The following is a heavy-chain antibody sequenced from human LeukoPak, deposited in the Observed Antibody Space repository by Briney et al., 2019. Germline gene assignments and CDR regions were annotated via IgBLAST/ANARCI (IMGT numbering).Heavy chain of an antibody. CDR2: IDKDGSEK. J-gene: IGHJ4*02. Sequence: PGGSLRLSCTVSGFTFSKYWMRWVRQAPGRGLEWVASIDKDGSEKRYVDSVWGRFTISRDNAQNSVYLQMTSLGAEDTAVYYCATYTQDFGAPGTDYWGQGTLVTVSS. V-gene: IGHV3-7*01. D-gene: IGHD3-10*01. CDR1: GFTFSKYW. CDR3: ATYTQDFGAPGTDY.